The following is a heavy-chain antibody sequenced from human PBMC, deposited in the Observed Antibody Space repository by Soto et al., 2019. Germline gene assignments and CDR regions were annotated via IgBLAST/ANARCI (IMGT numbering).Heavy chain of an antibody. CDR1: GGSIISGGYS. Sequence: PSETLSLTCAVSGGSIISGGYSWSWIRQPPGEGLEWIGYIYYSGSTYYNPSLKSRVTISVDTSKNQFSLKLSSVTAADTAVYYCARGSNSGSYSDFDYWGQGTLVTVSS. J-gene: IGHJ4*02. CDR3: ARGSNSGSYSDFDY. D-gene: IGHD1-26*01. CDR2: IYYSGST. V-gene: IGHV4-31*11.